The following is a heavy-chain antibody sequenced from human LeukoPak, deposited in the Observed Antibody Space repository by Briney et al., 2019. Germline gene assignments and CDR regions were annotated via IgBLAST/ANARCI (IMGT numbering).Heavy chain of an antibody. V-gene: IGHV4-59*06. D-gene: IGHD2-2*02. Sequence: PSETLSLTCTVSGGSISSYYWSWIRQHPGKGLEWIGYIYYSGSTYYNPSLKSRVTISVDTSKNQFSLKLSSVTAADTAVYYCARVKSHCSSTSCYTWGPNNWFDPWGQGTLVTVSS. CDR2: IYYSGST. CDR1: GGSISSYY. J-gene: IGHJ5*02. CDR3: ARVKSHCSSTSCYTWGPNNWFDP.